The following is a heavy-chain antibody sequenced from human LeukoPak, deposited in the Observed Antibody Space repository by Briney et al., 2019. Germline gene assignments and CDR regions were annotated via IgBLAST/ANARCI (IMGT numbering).Heavy chain of an antibody. D-gene: IGHD3-22*01. V-gene: IGHV3-33*01. CDR1: GFTFSNYG. J-gene: IGHJ4*02. CDR2: IWYDESNN. Sequence: GGSLRLSCAASGFTFSNYGMHWVRQAPGRGLEWVAVIWYDESNNYYADSVKGRFTISRDNSKNTLHLQMNSLRAEDTAVYYCARGKLSSSAYSFDYWGRGTLVTVSS. CDR3: ARGKLSSSAYSFDY.